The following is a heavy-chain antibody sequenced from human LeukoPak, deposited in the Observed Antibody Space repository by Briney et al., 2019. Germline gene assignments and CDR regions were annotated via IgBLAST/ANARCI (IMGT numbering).Heavy chain of an antibody. V-gene: IGHV3-23*01. CDR3: ARAQLSGYTYGYRDYYYYMDV. D-gene: IGHD5-18*01. Sequence: GSLRLSCAASGFNFGNFGMNWVRQAPGKGLELVSAITCGGSTKFYSDAVEGRLTISRDNSKNTLYLQMSSLRAEDAAIYYCARAQLSGYTYGYRDYYYYMDVWGKGTTVTVSS. CDR2: ITCGGSTK. CDR1: GFNFGNFG. J-gene: IGHJ6*03.